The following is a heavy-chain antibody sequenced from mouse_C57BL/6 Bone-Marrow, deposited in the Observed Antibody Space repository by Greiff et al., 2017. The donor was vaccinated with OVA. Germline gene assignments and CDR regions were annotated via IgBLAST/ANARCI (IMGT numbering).Heavy chain of an antibody. CDR2: ISDGGSYT. J-gene: IGHJ4*01. V-gene: IGHV5-4*03. Sequence: EVKVVESGGGLVKPGGSLKLSCAASGFTFSSYAMSWVRQTPEKRLEWVATISDGGSYTYYPDNVKGRFTISRDNAKNNLYLQMSHLKSEDTAMYYCARVAMDYWGQGTSVTVSS. CDR3: ARVAMDY. CDR1: GFTFSSYA.